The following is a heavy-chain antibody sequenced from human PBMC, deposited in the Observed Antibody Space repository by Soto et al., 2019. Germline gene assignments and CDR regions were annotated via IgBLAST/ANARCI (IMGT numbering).Heavy chain of an antibody. V-gene: IGHV3-72*01. Sequence: GGSLRLSCAASGFTFSGHYMDCVRQAQGKGLEGVGRIRNKANSYTTEYAASVKGRFTISRDDSRNSLYLQMNSLKTEDTAMYYCTRAGILTTPYYFDYWGQGTLVTVSS. CDR1: GFTFSGHY. CDR3: TRAGILTTPYYFDY. CDR2: IRNKANSYTT. D-gene: IGHD2-21*01. J-gene: IGHJ4*02.